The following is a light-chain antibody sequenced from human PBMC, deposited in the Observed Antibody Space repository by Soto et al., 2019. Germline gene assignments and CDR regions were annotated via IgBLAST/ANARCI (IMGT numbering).Light chain of an antibody. CDR3: QQYDTYWT. Sequence: DLQMTQSPSTLSASVGDRDIITCRASQSISNWLAWYQQKPGKAPNLLIYKASSLKSGVPSRFSGSGSGTEFTLTISSLQPDDFATYYCQQYDTYWTFGQGTKVDIK. J-gene: IGKJ1*01. V-gene: IGKV1-5*03. CDR1: QSISNW. CDR2: KAS.